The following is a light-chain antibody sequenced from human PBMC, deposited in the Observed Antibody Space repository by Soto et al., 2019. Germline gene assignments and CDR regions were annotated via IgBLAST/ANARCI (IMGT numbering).Light chain of an antibody. CDR1: SSDVGGYNY. V-gene: IGLV2-14*01. CDR2: DVS. CDR3: SSYTSSSTPV. J-gene: IGLJ1*01. Sequence: QSVLTQPASVSGSPGQSITISCTGTSSDVGGYNYVSWYQQHPGKAPKLMIYDVSNRPSGVSNRFSGSKSGNTASLTISGLQAEDEADYYCSSYTSSSTPVFGTGTKFTVL.